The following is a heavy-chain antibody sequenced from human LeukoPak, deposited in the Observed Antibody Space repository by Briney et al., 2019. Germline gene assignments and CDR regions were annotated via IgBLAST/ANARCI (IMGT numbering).Heavy chain of an antibody. V-gene: IGHV4-38-2*02. CDR3: ARSLSPGRNSRYWFDP. J-gene: IGHJ5*02. Sequence: SETLSLTCTVSGYSISSGYYWGWIRPPPGKGLEGIGSIYHSGSTYYNPSLKSRVTISVDTSKNQFSLKLSSVTAADTAVYYCARSLSPGRNSRYWFDPWGQGTLVTVSS. CDR2: IYHSGST. CDR1: GYSISSGYY. D-gene: IGHD2/OR15-2a*01.